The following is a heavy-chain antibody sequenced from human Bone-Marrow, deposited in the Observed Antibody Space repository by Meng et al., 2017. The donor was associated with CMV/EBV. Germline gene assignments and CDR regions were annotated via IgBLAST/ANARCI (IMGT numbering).Heavy chain of an antibody. D-gene: IGHD2-2*01. CDR3: ARDDGSTWAIPY. CDR1: GFTFSSYS. J-gene: IGHJ1*01. Sequence: GESLKISCAASGFTFSSYSMNWVRQAPGKGLEWVSSISSSSSYIYYADSVKGRFTISRDNAKNSLYLQMNSLRAEDTAVYYCARDDGSTWAIPYWGQGTLVTVSS. V-gene: IGHV3-21*01. CDR2: ISSSSSYI.